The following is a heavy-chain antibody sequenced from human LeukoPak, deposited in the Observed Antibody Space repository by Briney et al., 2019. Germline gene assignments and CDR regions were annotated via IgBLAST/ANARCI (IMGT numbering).Heavy chain of an antibody. J-gene: IGHJ6*04. CDR1: GFTFSSYG. CDR3: AKDKARYGMDV. V-gene: IGHV3-30*18. Sequence: GRSLRLSCAASGFTFSSYGMHWVRQAPGKGLEWVAVISYDGSNKYYADSVKGRFTTSRDNSKNTLYLQMNSLRAEDTAVYYCAKDKARYGMDVWGKGTTVTVSS. CDR2: ISYDGSNK.